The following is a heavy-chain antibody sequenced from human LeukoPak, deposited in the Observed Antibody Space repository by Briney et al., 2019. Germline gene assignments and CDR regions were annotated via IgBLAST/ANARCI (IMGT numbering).Heavy chain of an antibody. CDR3: AKDLHRGDYGPPFDY. D-gene: IGHD2-21*02. CDR1: GFTFSNYA. J-gene: IGHJ4*02. Sequence: PGGSLRLSCAASGFTFSNYAMTWVRQAPGKGLEWVSSITGTGYTTYYADSVKGRFTISRDNSKNTLYLQMNSLRAEDTAVYYCAKDLHRGDYGPPFDYWGQGTLVTVSS. CDR2: ITGTGYTT. V-gene: IGHV3-23*01.